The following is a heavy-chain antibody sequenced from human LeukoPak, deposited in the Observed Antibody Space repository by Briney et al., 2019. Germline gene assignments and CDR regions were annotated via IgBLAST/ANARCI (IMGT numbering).Heavy chain of an antibody. Sequence: PSETLSLTCTISGDSVSSGAYWSWIRQYPGKGLEWIGYIYYSGNVHYNPSLKSRVVISEDRSTNHFSLRLSSVTAADTAVYYCARGAYVEMGTIDGNFDYWGQGTLVTVSP. CDR3: ARGAYVEMGTIDGNFDY. D-gene: IGHD5-24*01. J-gene: IGHJ4*02. CDR2: IYYSGNV. CDR1: GDSVSSGAY. V-gene: IGHV4-31*03.